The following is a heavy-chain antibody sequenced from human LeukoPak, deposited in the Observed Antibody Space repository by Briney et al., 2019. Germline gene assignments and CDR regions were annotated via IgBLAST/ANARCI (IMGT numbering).Heavy chain of an antibody. V-gene: IGHV1-8*01. J-gene: IGHJ6*03. Sequence: ASVKYYIKASGYTFTSFDINWVRQATGQGLEWMGWMNPNSGNTGYAQKFQGRATMTRNTSISTAYMELSSLRSEDTAVYYCARAPSWSGYSSYYYMGVWGTGLTVTVSS. D-gene: IGHD3-3*01. CDR1: GYTFTSFD. CDR2: MNPNSGNT. CDR3: ARAPSWSGYSSYYYMGV.